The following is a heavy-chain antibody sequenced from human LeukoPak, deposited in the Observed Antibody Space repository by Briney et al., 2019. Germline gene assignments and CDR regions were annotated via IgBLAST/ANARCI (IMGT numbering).Heavy chain of an antibody. CDR3: ARGVSGSLYAYYFDY. Sequence: PSETLSLTCAVYGGSFSGYYWSWIRQPPGKGLEWIGEINHSGSTNYNPSLKSRVTISVGTSKNQFSLKLSSVTAADTAVYYCARGVSGSLYAYYFDYWGQGTLVTVSS. D-gene: IGHD1-26*01. J-gene: IGHJ4*02. CDR1: GGSFSGYY. CDR2: INHSGST. V-gene: IGHV4-34*01.